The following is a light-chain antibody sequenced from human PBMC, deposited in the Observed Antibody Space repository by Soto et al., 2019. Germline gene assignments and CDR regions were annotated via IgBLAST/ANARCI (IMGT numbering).Light chain of an antibody. CDR1: SSNIGSNI. J-gene: IGLJ3*02. Sequence: QSVLTQPPSASGTPGQRVTISCSGSSSNIGSNIVNWYQQLPGTAPKLLIYSNNQRPSGVPDRFSGSKSGTSASLAISGLQSEDEADYYCVAWDDSLNGVVFGGGTKLTVL. V-gene: IGLV1-44*01. CDR2: SNN. CDR3: VAWDDSLNGVV.